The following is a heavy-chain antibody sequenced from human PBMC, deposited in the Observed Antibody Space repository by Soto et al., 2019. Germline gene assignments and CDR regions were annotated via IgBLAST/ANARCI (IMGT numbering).Heavy chain of an antibody. J-gene: IGHJ4*02. CDR1: GGSISSTSYA. CDR3: ARHVHNQGYEYYFDS. CDR2: IDYSWTI. D-gene: IGHD3-3*01. V-gene: IGHV4-39*01. Sequence: QLQLQESGPGLVKPSETLSLTCNASGGSISSTSYAWGWIRQSPGKGLEWIGTIDYSWTIYYNPSLKSRITISGDTSKNHISLKLSSVTAADTAVYYCARHVHNQGYEYYFDSWGQGTLVTVSS.